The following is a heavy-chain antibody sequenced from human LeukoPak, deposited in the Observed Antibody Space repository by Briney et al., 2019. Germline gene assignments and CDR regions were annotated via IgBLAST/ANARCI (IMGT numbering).Heavy chain of an antibody. CDR3: ARAQDDDGDYASMDV. CDR1: GFNVSTKY. CDR2: IYSGGST. V-gene: IGHV3-53*04. J-gene: IGHJ6*02. D-gene: IGHD4-17*01. Sequence: GGSLSLSCAASGFNVSTKYMNWVRQAPGKGLEWVSIIYSGGSTYYADSVKGRFTISRHNSKNTLYLQMNSLRAEDTAVYYCARAQDDDGDYASMDVWGQGTTVTVSS.